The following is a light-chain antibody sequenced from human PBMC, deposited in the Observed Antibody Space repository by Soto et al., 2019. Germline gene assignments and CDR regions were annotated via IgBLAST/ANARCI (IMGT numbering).Light chain of an antibody. V-gene: IGKV3-15*01. Sequence: EIVITQSRATLSVSPGERVTLSCRASQSVASHLAWYQQKRGQAPRLLIYGASIRATGIPATFSGSGSGTEFTLTISSLQSEDFAVYYCQQRNDWQVTFGQGTRLEIK. CDR1: QSVASH. CDR2: GAS. J-gene: IGKJ5*01. CDR3: QQRNDWQVT.